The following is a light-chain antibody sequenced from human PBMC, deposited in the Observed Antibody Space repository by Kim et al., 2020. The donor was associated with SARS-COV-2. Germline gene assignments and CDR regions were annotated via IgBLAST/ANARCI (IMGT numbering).Light chain of an antibody. CDR1: SSDVGSYNL. CDR2: EVS. CDR3: CSYAGSSTLV. J-gene: IGLJ2*01. Sequence: GQSITISCTGTSSDVGSYNLVSWYQQHPGKAPKLIIYEVSKRPSGVSNRFSGSKSGNTASLTISGLQAEDEADYYCCSYAGSSTLVFGGGTQLTVL. V-gene: IGLV2-23*02.